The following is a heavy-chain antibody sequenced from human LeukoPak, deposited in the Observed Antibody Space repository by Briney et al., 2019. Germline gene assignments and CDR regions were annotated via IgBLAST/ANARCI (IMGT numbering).Heavy chain of an antibody. D-gene: IGHD6-13*01. CDR3: AREVAAAGTLAFDI. V-gene: IGHV1-46*01. J-gene: IGHJ3*02. Sequence: ASVKVSCKASGGTFSSYAISWVRQAPGQGLEWMGIINPSGGSTSYAQKFQGRVTMTRDTSTSTVYMELSSLRSEDTAVYYCAREVAAAGTLAFDIWGQGTMVTVSS. CDR2: INPSGGST. CDR1: GGTFSSYA.